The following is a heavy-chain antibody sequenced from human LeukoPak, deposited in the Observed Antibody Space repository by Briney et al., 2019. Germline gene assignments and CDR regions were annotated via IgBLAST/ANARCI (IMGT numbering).Heavy chain of an antibody. CDR1: GFTFSSYA. Sequence: GGSLRLSCAASGFTFSSYAMSWVRQAPGKGLEWVSYISSSSSTIYYADSVKGRFTISRDNAKNSLYLQMNSLRAEDTAVYYCARSSIFYFDYWGQGTLVTVSS. CDR3: ARSSIFYFDY. J-gene: IGHJ4*02. D-gene: IGHD6-6*01. CDR2: ISSSSSTI. V-gene: IGHV3-48*01.